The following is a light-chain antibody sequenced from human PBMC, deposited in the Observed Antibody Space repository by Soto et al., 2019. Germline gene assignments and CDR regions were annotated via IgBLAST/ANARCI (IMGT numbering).Light chain of an antibody. CDR3: TQSTQLPPT. Sequence: DIVITQSPDSLCVSLGEMSTINCKSSQSVLYSSNNKNYLAWYQQKPGQPPKLLIYWASTRESGVPDRFSGSGSGTDFTLEISRVETEDVGIYYCTQSTQLPPTFGQGTRLEI. J-gene: IGKJ5*01. CDR2: WAS. V-gene: IGKV4-1*01. CDR1: QSVLYSSNNKNY.